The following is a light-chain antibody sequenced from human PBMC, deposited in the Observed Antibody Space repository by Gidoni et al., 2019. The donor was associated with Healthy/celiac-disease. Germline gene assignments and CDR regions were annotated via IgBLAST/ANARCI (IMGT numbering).Light chain of an antibody. J-gene: IGKJ2*01. CDR2: CAS. V-gene: IGKV4-1*01. CDR1: QSVLYSYNNKNY. CDR3: QQDYSTPYT. Sequence: DIVMTQSPDSLAVSLGERSTINCKSSQSVLYSYNNKNYLAWYQQKPGQPPKLLIYCASTRESGVPERFSGSGSGKDFTLTISSLQAEDVAVYYCQQDYSTPYTFXQXTKLEIK.